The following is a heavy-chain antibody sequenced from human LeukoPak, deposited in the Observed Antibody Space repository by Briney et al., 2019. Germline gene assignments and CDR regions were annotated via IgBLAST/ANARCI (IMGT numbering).Heavy chain of an antibody. CDR2: ITSGGSTT. CDR1: GYTFSSYW. CDR3: ATTVYYHTSASHRDH. D-gene: IGHD3-22*01. V-gene: IGHV3-74*01. J-gene: IGHJ4*02. Sequence: GESLRLSCAASGYTFSSYWLHWVRQAPGKGLVWVSGITSGGSTTNYADSVKGRLTISRDNAKNTVYLEMNSLRAEDTAVYYCATTVYYHTSASHRDHWGQGTLVTVCS.